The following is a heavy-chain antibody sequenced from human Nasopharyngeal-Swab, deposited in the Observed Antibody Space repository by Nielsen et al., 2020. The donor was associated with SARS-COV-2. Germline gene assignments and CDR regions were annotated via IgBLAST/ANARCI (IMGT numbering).Heavy chain of an antibody. CDR2: IIIIFGTA. CDR1: GGTFSSYA. J-gene: IGHJ6*02. CDR3: ARPAIAEPYYYFYGMDV. V-gene: IGHV1-69*13. Sequence: SVKVSCKASGGTFSSYAISWVRQAPGQGLEWMGGIIIIFGTANYAPKFQGRVTITADDSTSTAYMELSSLRSEDTAVYYCARPAIAEPYYYFYGMDVWGQGTTVTVS. D-gene: IGHD2-21*01.